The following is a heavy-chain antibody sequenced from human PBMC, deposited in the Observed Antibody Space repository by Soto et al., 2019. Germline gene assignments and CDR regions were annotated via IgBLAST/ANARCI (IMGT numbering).Heavy chain of an antibody. CDR2: IYYSGST. V-gene: IGHV4-61*01. J-gene: IGHJ6*02. CDR3: ARGIEKGLLYFDCTPVEGCAYGKDV. Sequence: KSSETLSLTCTVSGGSVSSGSYYWSWIRQPPGKGLEWIGYIYYSGSTNYNPSLKSRATISVDTSKNQFSLKLSSVTAADTAVYYCARGIEKGLLYFDCTPVEGCAYGKDVWGQGTTVTVSS. CDR1: GGSVSSGSYY. D-gene: IGHD3-9*01.